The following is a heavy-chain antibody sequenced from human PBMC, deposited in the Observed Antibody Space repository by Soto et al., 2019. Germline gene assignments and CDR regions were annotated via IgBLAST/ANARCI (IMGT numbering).Heavy chain of an antibody. Sequence: RRLSCAASGFTFSSYWMSWVRQAPGKGLEWVANIKQDGSEKYYVDSVKGRFTISRDNAKNSLYLQMNSLRAEDTAVYYCAREVVVAATDYWGQGTLVTVSS. CDR3: AREVVVAATDY. CDR2: IKQDGSEK. CDR1: GFTFSSYW. V-gene: IGHV3-7*01. D-gene: IGHD2-15*01. J-gene: IGHJ4*02.